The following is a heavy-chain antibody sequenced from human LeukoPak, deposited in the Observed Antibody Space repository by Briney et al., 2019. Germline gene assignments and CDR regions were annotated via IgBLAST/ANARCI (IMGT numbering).Heavy chain of an antibody. CDR3: ARASVAGTLIGY. J-gene: IGHJ4*02. Sequence: GGSLRLSCAASGFTFSSYWMPWVRQAPGKGLVWVSRINSDGSSTSYADSVKGRFTISRDNTKNTLYLQMNSLRAEDTAVYYCARASVAGTLIGYWGQGTLVTVSS. CDR1: GFTFSSYW. D-gene: IGHD6-19*01. V-gene: IGHV3-74*01. CDR2: INSDGSST.